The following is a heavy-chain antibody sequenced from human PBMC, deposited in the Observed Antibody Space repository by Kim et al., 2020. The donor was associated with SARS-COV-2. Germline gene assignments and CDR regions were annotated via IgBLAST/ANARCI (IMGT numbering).Heavy chain of an antibody. CDR3: ARGGSSWYGIDP. V-gene: IGHV4-59*08. J-gene: IGHJ5*02. D-gene: IGHD6-13*01. CDR1: GGSISSYY. Sequence: SETLSLTCTVSGGSISSYYWSWIRQPPGKGLEWIGYIYYSGSTNYNPSLKSRVTISVDTSKNQFSLKLSSVTAADTAVYYCARGGSSWYGIDPWGQGTLVTVSS. CDR2: IYYSGST.